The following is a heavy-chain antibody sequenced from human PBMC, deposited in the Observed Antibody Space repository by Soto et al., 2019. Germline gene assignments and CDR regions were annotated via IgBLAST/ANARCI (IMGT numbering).Heavy chain of an antibody. CDR3: ARGTRATQYYNYFYGVDV. J-gene: IGHJ6*02. CDR2: ISYSGST. Sequence: QVQLQVSGPRLVKPSETLSLTCTVSGGSISPYFWTWVRQAPGKGLEWIGYISYSGSTNYNPSLKSRLTILLSTSKKQFSLKLSSVTAADTAVYYCARGTRATQYYNYFYGVDVWGQGTTVTVSS. CDR1: GGSISPYF. V-gene: IGHV4-59*01.